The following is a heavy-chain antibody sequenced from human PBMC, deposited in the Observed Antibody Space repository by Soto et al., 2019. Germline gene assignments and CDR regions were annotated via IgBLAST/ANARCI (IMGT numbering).Heavy chain of an antibody. D-gene: IGHD3-3*01. J-gene: IGHJ4*02. CDR2: IYYSGGT. CDR3: AREYDFWSRYGYFDY. CDR1: GGSISSYY. Sequence: KSSETLSLTCTVSGGSISSYYWSWIRQPPGKGLEWIGYIYYSGGTNYNPSLKSRVTISVDTSKNQFSLKLSSVTAADTAVYYCAREYDFWSRYGYFDYWGQGTLVTVPS. V-gene: IGHV4-59*01.